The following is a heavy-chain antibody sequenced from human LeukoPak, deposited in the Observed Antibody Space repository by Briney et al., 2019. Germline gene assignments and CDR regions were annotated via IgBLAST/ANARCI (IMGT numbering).Heavy chain of an antibody. CDR1: GGSISSGSYY. CDR3: ARRRRYSSGWYES. D-gene: IGHD6-19*01. CDR2: IYTSGST. J-gene: IGHJ5*01. Sequence: PSQTLSLTCTVSGGSISSGSYYWSWIRQPAGKGLEWIGRIYTSGSTNYNPSLKSRVTISVDTSKNQFSLKLSSVTAADTAAYYCARRRRYSSGWYESWGQGTLVTVSS. V-gene: IGHV4-61*02.